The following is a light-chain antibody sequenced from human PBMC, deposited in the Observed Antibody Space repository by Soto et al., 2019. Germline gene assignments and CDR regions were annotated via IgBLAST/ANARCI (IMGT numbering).Light chain of an antibody. CDR3: SSYTTSSTWV. Sequence: QSALTQPASVSGSPGQSITISCTGTSSDVGGYNYVSWYQQHPGKAPKLKIYDVSSRPSGVSNRFSGSKSANTASLTISGLQAEDEADYYRSSYTTSSTWVFGGGTKLTVL. J-gene: IGLJ3*02. CDR1: SSDVGGYNY. CDR2: DVS. V-gene: IGLV2-14*03.